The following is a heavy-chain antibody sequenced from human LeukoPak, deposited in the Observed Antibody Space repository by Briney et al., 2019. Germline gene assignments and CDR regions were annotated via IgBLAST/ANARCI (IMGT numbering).Heavy chain of an antibody. Sequence: WASVKVSCKASGGTFSSYTITWVRQAPGQGLEWMGGIIPIFGTANYAQKFQGRVTITADESTSTAYMELSSVRSKDTAVYYCARVNCGGDCYSDRGAFDIWGQGTMVTVSS. CDR1: GGTFSSYT. V-gene: IGHV1-69*01. J-gene: IGHJ3*02. CDR2: IIPIFGTA. D-gene: IGHD2-21*02. CDR3: ARVNCGGDCYSDRGAFDI.